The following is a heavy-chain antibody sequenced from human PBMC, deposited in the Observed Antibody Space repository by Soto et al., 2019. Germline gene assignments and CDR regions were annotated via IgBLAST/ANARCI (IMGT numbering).Heavy chain of an antibody. D-gene: IGHD6-13*01. CDR2: LSDSGGSI. J-gene: IGHJ4*02. CDR1: GFTFSRHA. CDR3: AKVSSSWYAGFFDL. V-gene: IGHV3-23*01. Sequence: PGGSLRLSCTASGFTFSRHAMTWVRQAPGKGLEWVSGLSDSGGSIYYADSVKGRFTISRDNSMNTLYLQMNTLRAEDTALYYCAKVSSSWYAGFFDLWGGGNLVTVSS.